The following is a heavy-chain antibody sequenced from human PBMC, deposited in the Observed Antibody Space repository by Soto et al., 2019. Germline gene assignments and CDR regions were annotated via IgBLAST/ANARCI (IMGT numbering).Heavy chain of an antibody. V-gene: IGHV3-9*01. J-gene: IGHJ3*01. CDR3: TKRRSARPGFDAFDL. Sequence: GGSLRLSCVASGFTFEDYSLHWVRHVPGKGLEWVAGISGNSGSSGYADSVRGRFTVSRDNAKNSLFLQMSSLSPEDTALYYCTKRRSARPGFDAFDLWGQGTMVTVSS. CDR2: ISGNSGSS. CDR1: GFTFEDYS. D-gene: IGHD3-10*01.